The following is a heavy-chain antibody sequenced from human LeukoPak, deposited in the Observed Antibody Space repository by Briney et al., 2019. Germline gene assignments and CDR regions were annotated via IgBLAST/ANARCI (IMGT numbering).Heavy chain of an antibody. Sequence: GGSLRLSCAASGFTVSSNYMTWVRQAPGKGLEWVSIIYSGGGTYYADSVKGRFTISRDNSKNTLYLQMNSLRAEDTAVYYCATEYLGYYFDYWGQGTLVTVSS. CDR1: GFTVSSNY. CDR3: ATEYLGYYFDY. V-gene: IGHV3-53*01. J-gene: IGHJ4*02. CDR2: IYSGGGT. D-gene: IGHD2-2*02.